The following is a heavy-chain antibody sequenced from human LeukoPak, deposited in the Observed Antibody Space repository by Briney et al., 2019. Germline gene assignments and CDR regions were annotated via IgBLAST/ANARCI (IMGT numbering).Heavy chain of an antibody. V-gene: IGHV4-34*01. CDR3: ARRRPPRLFDP. Sequence: SETLSPTCAVYGGSFSGYYWSWIRQPPGKGMEWIGEINHSGSTNYNPSLKSRVTISVDTSKNQFSLKLSSVTAADTAVYYCARRRPPRLFDPWGQGTLVTVSS. CDR2: INHSGST. CDR1: GGSFSGYY. J-gene: IGHJ5*02.